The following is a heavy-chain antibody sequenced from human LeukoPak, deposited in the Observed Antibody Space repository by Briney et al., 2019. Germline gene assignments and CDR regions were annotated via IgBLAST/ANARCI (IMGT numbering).Heavy chain of an antibody. CDR3: AKAAPYYDFWSGPTFDY. CDR1: GFTFDDYA. Sequence: PGGSLRPSCAASGFTFDDYAMHWVRQAPGKGLEWVSGISWNSGSIGYADSVKGRFTISRDNARNSLYLQMNSLRAEDTALYYCAKAAPYYDFWSGPTFDYWGQGTLVTVSS. J-gene: IGHJ4*02. V-gene: IGHV3-9*01. D-gene: IGHD3-3*01. CDR2: ISWNSGSI.